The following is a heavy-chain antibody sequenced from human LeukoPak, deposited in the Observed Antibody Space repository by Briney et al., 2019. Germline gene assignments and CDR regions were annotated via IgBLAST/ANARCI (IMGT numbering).Heavy chain of an antibody. CDR2: IRSKAYGGTT. Sequence: GGSLRLSCTASGFTFGDYAMSWFRQAPGKGLEWVGFIRSKAYGGTTEYAASVKSRFTISRDDSKTIAYLQMNSLKTEDTAVYYCTRAYCGGDCYPFPRDAFDIWGQGAMVTVSS. J-gene: IGHJ3*02. CDR3: TRAYCGGDCYPFPRDAFDI. CDR1: GFTFGDYA. D-gene: IGHD2-21*02. V-gene: IGHV3-49*03.